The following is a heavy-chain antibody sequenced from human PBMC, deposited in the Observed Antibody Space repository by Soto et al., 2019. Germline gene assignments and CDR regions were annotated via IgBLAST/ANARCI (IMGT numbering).Heavy chain of an antibody. V-gene: IGHV4-39*02. CDR2: IYYDRST. CDR3: ARDTGTGMDYLDF. J-gene: IGHJ4*02. CDR1: GDSIRSINNY. Sequence: TSETLSLTCTVSGDSIRSINNYWGWIRQPPGKGLEWIGNIYYDRSTFYNPSLKSRVAMSIDTSKNQFSLNLTSVTAADTAVYYCARDTGTGMDYLDFWGQGTLVTVSS. D-gene: IGHD1-7*01.